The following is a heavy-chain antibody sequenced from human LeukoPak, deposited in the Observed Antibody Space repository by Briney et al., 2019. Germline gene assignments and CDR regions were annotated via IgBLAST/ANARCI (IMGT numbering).Heavy chain of an antibody. CDR3: ARDGDTYGYYYYGLDV. D-gene: IGHD5-18*01. CDR1: GYTFTGYY. J-gene: IGHJ6*02. Sequence: GASVQVSSKASGYTFTGYYMHWVRPAPGQGLEWMGWINPNSGGTKYAQTFKGRVTMTRDTSISTAYMELSSLRSDDTAVYYCARDGDTYGYYYYGLDVWGQGTTVTVSS. CDR2: INPNSGGT. V-gene: IGHV1-2*02.